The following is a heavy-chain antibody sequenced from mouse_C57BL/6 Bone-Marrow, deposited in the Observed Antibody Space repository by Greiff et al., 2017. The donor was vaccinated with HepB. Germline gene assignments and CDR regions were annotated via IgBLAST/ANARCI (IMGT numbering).Heavy chain of an antibody. CDR2: FHPYNDDT. V-gene: IGHV1-47*01. Sequence: QVQLKQSGAELVKPGASVKMSCKASGYTFTTYPIEWVKQNHGKSLEWIGNFHPYNDDTKYNEKFKGKATLTVEKSSSPVYLELSRLTSDDSAVYYCARYYDYDGAWFAYWGQGTLVTVSA. CDR3: ARYYDYDGAWFAY. J-gene: IGHJ3*01. CDR1: GYTFTTYP. D-gene: IGHD2-4*01.